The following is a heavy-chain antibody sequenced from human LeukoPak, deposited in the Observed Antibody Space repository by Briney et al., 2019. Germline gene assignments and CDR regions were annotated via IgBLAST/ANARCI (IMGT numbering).Heavy chain of an antibody. CDR1: GGSISSGSYY. Sequence: KPSETLSLTCTVSGGSISSGSYYWSWIRQPAGKGLEWIGRIYTSGSTNYNPSLKSRVTISVDTSKNQFSLKLSSVTAADTAVYYCASDDYNNYVGGPFDYWGQGTLVTVSS. CDR2: IYTSGST. CDR3: ASDDYNNYVGGPFDY. V-gene: IGHV4-61*02. J-gene: IGHJ4*02. D-gene: IGHD4-11*01.